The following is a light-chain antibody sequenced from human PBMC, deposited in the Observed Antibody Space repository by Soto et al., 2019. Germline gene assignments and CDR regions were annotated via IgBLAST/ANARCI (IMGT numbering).Light chain of an antibody. Sequence: DIQMTQSPSTLSASVGDRVTITCRASQSISSWLAWYQQKPGKAPKLLIYKASSLESGVPSRFSGCGSGTVCTHAVSRLQREDFAADSCQQSFTFGGGTKVDIK. V-gene: IGKV1-5*03. CDR3: QQSFT. CDR2: KAS. CDR1: QSISSW. J-gene: IGKJ4*01.